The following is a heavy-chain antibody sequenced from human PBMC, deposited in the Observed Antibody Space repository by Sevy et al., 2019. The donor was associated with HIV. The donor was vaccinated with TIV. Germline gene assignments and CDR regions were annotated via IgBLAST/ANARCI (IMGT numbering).Heavy chain of an antibody. Sequence: SETLSLTCTVSGGSISSSSYYWGWIRQPPGKGLEWIGSIYYSGSTYYNPSLKSRVTISVDTSKNQFSRKLSSVTAADTAVYYCARRREVATRGSTAYYYYYYGMDVWGQGTTVTVSS. CDR3: ARRREVATRGSTAYYYYYYGMDV. CDR2: IYYSGST. J-gene: IGHJ6*02. D-gene: IGHD5-12*01. V-gene: IGHV4-39*01. CDR1: GGSISSSSYY.